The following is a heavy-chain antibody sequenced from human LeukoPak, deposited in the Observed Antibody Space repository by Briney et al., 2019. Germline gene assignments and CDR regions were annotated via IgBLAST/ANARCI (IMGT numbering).Heavy chain of an antibody. CDR2: IIPIFGTS. Sequence: GASVKVSCKASGGTFSSYAISWVRQAPGQGLEWMGGIIPIFGTSNYAQKFQGRVTITTDESTSTAYMELSSLRSEDTAVYYCARATRGYSSSWYDSSWFDPWGQGTLVTVSS. V-gene: IGHV1-69*05. CDR1: GGTFSSYA. CDR3: ARATRGYSSSWYDSSWFDP. J-gene: IGHJ5*02. D-gene: IGHD6-13*01.